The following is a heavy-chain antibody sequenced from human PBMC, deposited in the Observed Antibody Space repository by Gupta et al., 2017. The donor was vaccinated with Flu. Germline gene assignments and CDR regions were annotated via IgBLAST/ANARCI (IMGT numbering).Heavy chain of an antibody. D-gene: IGHD6-19*01. V-gene: IGHV3-23*01. CDR1: GFPFGSYG. CDR2: ISLSGTSI. CDR3: VKDSYASGWYHEY. J-gene: IGHJ4*02. Sequence: EVQILESGGGFVQSGGSLRLSCVGSGFPFGSYGMSWVRQAPGKGLEWVSSISLSGTSIDYADSVKGRFTISRDNSKNMVFLQMKSLRAEDTATYYCVKDSYASGWYHEYWGQGTLVTVSA.